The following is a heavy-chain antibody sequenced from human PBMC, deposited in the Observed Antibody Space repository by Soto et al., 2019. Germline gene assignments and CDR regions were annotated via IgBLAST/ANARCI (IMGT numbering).Heavy chain of an antibody. Sequence: SETLSLTCTVSGGSISSGGYYWSWIRQHPGKGLEWIGYIYYSGSTYYNPSLKSRVTISVDTSKNQFSLKLSSVTAADTAVYYCARSLGSRSSWFDPWGQGTLVTVSS. CDR1: GGSISSGGYY. CDR3: ARSLGSRSSWFDP. D-gene: IGHD6-13*01. J-gene: IGHJ5*02. V-gene: IGHV4-31*03. CDR2: IYYSGST.